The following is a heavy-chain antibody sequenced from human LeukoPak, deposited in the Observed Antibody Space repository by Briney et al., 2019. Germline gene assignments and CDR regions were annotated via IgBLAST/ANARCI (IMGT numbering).Heavy chain of an antibody. V-gene: IGHV3-23*01. J-gene: IGHJ5*02. CDR1: GFTFSSYA. Sequence: GGSLRLSCAASGFTFSSYAMNWVRQAPGKGLEWVSATSGGGGTTYYADSVKGRFTISRDNSKNTLYLQMNSLRAEDTAVYYCAKDLDSSGWAWDNWFDPWGQGTLVTVSS. CDR3: AKDLDSSGWAWDNWFDP. CDR2: TSGGGGTT. D-gene: IGHD6-19*01.